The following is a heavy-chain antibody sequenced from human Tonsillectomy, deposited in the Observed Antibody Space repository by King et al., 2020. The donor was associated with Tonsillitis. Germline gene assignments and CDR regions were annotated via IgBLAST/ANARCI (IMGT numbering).Heavy chain of an antibody. CDR1: GYTFTSYA. J-gene: IGHJ2*01. CDR2: INGGNGNT. CDR3: ARGVLDYGGSLYFDL. V-gene: IGHV1-3*01. Sequence: QLVQSGAEVKKPGASVKVSCKASGYTFTSYAMHWVRQAPGQRLEWMGWINGGNGNTKYSQKFQGRVTITRDTSASTAYMELSSLRSEDTAVYYCARGVLDYGGSLYFDLWGRGTLVTVSS. D-gene: IGHD4-23*01.